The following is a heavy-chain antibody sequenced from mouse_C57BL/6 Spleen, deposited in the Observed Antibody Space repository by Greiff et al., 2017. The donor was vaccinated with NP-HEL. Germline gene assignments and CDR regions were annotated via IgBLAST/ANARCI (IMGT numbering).Heavy chain of an antibody. J-gene: IGHJ1*03. V-gene: IGHV1-61*01. Sequence: QVQLQQPGAELVRPGSSVKLSCKASGYTFTSYWMDWVKQRPGQGLEWIGNIYPSDSETHYNQKFKDKATLTVDKSSSTAYMQLSSLTSEDSAVYYCARGNYDGSSYGDWYFDVWGTGTTVTVSA. CDR1: GYTFTSYW. D-gene: IGHD1-1*01. CDR3: ARGNYDGSSYGDWYFDV. CDR2: IYPSDSET.